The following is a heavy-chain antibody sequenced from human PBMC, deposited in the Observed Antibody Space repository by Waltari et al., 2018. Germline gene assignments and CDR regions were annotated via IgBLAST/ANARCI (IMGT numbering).Heavy chain of an antibody. D-gene: IGHD3-16*01. CDR3: ASGLGYLDY. CDR2: IWYDGSNK. Sequence: VQLLESGGGLVQPGRSLRLSCAASGFTFSSYGMHWVRQAPGKGLEWVAVIWYDGSNKYYADSVKGRFTISRDNSKNTLYLQMNSLRAEDTAVYYCASGLGYLDYWGQGTLVTVSS. V-gene: IGHV3-33*01. CDR1: GFTFSSYG. J-gene: IGHJ4*02.